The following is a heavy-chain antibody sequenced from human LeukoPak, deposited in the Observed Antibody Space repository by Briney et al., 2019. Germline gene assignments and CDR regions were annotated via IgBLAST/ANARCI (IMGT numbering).Heavy chain of an antibody. V-gene: IGHV3-23*01. CDR2: ISGSGGST. Sequence: PGGSLRLSCAASGFTFSSYAMSWVRQAPGKGLEWVSAISGSGGSTYYADSVKGRFTISRDNSKNTLYLQMNSLRAEDTAVYYCAKDIGGSGSSLEDQIGGFDIWGQGTMVTVSS. D-gene: IGHD3-10*01. CDR3: AKDIGGSGSSLEDQIGGFDI. CDR1: GFTFSSYA. J-gene: IGHJ3*02.